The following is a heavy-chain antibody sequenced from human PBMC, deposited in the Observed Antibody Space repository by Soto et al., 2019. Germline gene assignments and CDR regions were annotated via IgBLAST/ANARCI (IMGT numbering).Heavy chain of an antibody. Sequence: EVQLLESGGGLVQPGGSLRLSCAASGFTFSIYAMTWVRQAPGKGLEWVSSISGSGGSTYYADSVKGRFTISRDNSKNTLYLQMNSLRAADTALYYCAKPYYYGSGTGPDAFDIWGQGTMVTVSS. CDR2: ISGSGGST. V-gene: IGHV3-23*01. J-gene: IGHJ3*02. D-gene: IGHD3-10*01. CDR1: GFTFSIYA. CDR3: AKPYYYGSGTGPDAFDI.